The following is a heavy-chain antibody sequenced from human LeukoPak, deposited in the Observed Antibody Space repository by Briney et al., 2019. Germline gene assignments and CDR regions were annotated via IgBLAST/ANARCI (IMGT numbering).Heavy chain of an antibody. CDR2: IYYSGST. D-gene: IGHD3-22*01. J-gene: IGHJ3*02. CDR3: ARSGDYYYDSSGPWLSDI. Sequence: SETLSLTCAVSGGSISSYYWSWIRQPPGKGLEWIGYIYYSGSTNYNPSLKSRVTISVDTSKNQFSLKLSSVTAADTAVYYCARSGDYYYDSSGPWLSDIWGQGTMVTVSS. V-gene: IGHV4-59*01. CDR1: GGSISSYY.